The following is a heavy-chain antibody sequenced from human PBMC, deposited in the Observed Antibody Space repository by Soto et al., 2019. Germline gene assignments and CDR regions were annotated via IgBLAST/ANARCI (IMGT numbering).Heavy chain of an antibody. J-gene: IGHJ4*02. CDR3: AKDSRIVVVPAPYDY. D-gene: IGHD2-21*02. V-gene: IGHV3-30*18. CDR1: GFTFSSYG. Sequence: QVQLVESGGGVVQPGRSLRLSCAASGFTFSSYGMHWVRQAPGKGLEWVAVISYDGSNKYYADSVKGRFTISRDNSKNTLYLQRNSLRAEDTDVYYCAKDSRIVVVPAPYDYWGQGTLVTVSS. CDR2: ISYDGSNK.